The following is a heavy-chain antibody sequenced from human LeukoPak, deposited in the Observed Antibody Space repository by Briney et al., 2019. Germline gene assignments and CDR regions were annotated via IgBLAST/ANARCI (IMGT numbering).Heavy chain of an antibody. CDR1: GFTFRSHA. D-gene: IGHD2-21*01. V-gene: IGHV3-23*01. CDR2: IYEKGGTT. CDR3: AKDFRIGYSAHFDY. J-gene: IGHJ4*02. Sequence: GGSLRLSCVGSGFTFRSHAMSWVRQAPEKGLEFVSGIYEKGGTTYYAGSVKGRFSISRDNSKNTLYLQMDSLRGEDTAVYYCAKDFRIGYSAHFDYWGQGALVTVSS.